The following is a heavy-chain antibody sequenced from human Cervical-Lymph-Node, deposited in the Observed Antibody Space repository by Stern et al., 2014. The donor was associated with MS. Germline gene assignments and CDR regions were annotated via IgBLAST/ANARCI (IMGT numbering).Heavy chain of an antibody. Sequence: QVQLVESGAEVKKPGASVKVSCKASGYTFTSYDIHWVRQAAGHGLEWLGWMNPNRGSTGYAQKFQGRVTMTGDTSTSTAYMELSSLRSEDTAVHYCARGLVTYSSGWYDFWGQGTLVSVSS. J-gene: IGHJ5*01. CDR2: MNPNRGST. V-gene: IGHV1-8*01. CDR3: ARGLVTYSSGWYDF. CDR1: GYTFTSYD. D-gene: IGHD3-22*01.